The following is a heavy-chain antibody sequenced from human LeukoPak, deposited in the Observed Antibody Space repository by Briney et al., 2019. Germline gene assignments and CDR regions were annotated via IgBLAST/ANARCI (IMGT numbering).Heavy chain of an antibody. CDR1: GFIFRSYG. V-gene: IGHV3-30*03. Sequence: GGSLRLSCAASGFIFRSYGMHWVRQAPGQGLEWVAVISYDGSDKYYAESVKGRFTISRDNSKNTLYLQMNSLRDEDTAMYSCATLLLGVGGDYWGQGTLVTVSS. CDR3: ATLLLGVGGDY. J-gene: IGHJ4*02. CDR2: ISYDGSDK. D-gene: IGHD2-15*01.